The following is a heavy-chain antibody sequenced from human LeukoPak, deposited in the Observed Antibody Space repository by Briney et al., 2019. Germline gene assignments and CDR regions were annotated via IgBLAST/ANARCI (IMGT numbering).Heavy chain of an antibody. J-gene: IGHJ4*02. D-gene: IGHD1-26*01. CDR2: IKQDGSEK. CDR1: GFTFSSYW. Sequence: GALRLSCAASGFTFSSYWMHWVRQAPGKGLEWVANIKQDGSEKYYVDSVKGRFTISRDNAKNSLYLQMNSLRAEDTAVYYCTRDKIVGATQFDYWGQGTLVTVSS. CDR3: TRDKIVGATQFDY. V-gene: IGHV3-7*01.